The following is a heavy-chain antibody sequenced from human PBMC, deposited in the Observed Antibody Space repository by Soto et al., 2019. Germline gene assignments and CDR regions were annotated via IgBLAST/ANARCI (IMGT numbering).Heavy chain of an antibody. J-gene: IGHJ5*02. CDR3: ATISRSGYTNWFDP. D-gene: IGHD3-3*01. V-gene: IGHV1-24*01. CDR2: FDPEDGET. Sequence: ASVKVSCKVSGYTLTELSMHWVRQAPGKGLEWMGGFDPEDGETIYAQKFQGRVTMTEDTSTDTAYMELSSLRSEDTAVYYCATISRSGYTNWFDPWAQGTLVTVSS. CDR1: GYTLTELS.